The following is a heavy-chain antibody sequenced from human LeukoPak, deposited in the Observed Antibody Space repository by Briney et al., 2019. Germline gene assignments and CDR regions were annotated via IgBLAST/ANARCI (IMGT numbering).Heavy chain of an antibody. CDR2: MSPNSGDT. J-gene: IGHJ4*02. CDR3: VRTPPNWGFDY. Sequence: ASVKVPCKASGYTFTTYDNNWVRQATGQGLEWLGWMSPNSGDTGYAQKFQGRVTMTSDSSISTAYMELSSLRSEDTAIYYCVRTPPNWGFDYWGQGTLVTVSS. D-gene: IGHD7-27*01. V-gene: IGHV1-8*01. CDR1: GYTFTTYD.